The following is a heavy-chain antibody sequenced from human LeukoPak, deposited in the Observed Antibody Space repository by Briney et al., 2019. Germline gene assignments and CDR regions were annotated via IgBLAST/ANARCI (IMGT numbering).Heavy chain of an antibody. CDR3: ARGCGGDCYSDSPFDY. J-gene: IGHJ4*02. Sequence: SETLSLTCTVSGGSISSYYRSWIRQPPGKGLEWIGYIYYSGSTNYNPSLKSRVAISVDTSKNQFSLKLSSVTAADTAVYYCARGCGGDCYSDSPFDYWGQGTLVTVSS. D-gene: IGHD2-21*01. CDR1: GGSISSYY. V-gene: IGHV4-59*01. CDR2: IYYSGST.